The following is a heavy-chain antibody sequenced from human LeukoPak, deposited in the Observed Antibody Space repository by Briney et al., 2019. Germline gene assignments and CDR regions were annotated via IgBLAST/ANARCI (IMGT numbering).Heavy chain of an antibody. V-gene: IGHV3-53*01. CDR3: ARGPDVDGYIHAPFDY. CDR2: SYSGGST. J-gene: IGHJ4*02. D-gene: IGHD5-24*01. CDR1: GFTISRHY. Sequence: PGGSLRLSCAAFGFTISRHYMSWVRQAPGKGLEWVALSYSGGSTYYADSVEGRFTISRDNSKSMLFLQMNSLRADDTAVYYCARGPDVDGYIHAPFDYWGQGALVTVSS.